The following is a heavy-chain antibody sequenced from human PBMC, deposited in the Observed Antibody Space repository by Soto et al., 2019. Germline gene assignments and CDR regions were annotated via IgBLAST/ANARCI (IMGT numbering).Heavy chain of an antibody. J-gene: IGHJ4*02. V-gene: IGHV1-69*12. CDR1: GDTFYNYA. D-gene: IGHD2-2*01. CDR3: AHSAQDIILVPTAIGSLDY. CDR2: IIPIFGTA. Sequence: QVQLVQSGAEVKKPGSSVKVSCKDSGDTFYNYAISWVRQAPGQGLEWMGGIIPIFGTANYAQKFQGRVTITADESTSTAYMEMSSLRSDDTAVYYCAHSAQDIILVPTAIGSLDYWGQGTLVTVSS.